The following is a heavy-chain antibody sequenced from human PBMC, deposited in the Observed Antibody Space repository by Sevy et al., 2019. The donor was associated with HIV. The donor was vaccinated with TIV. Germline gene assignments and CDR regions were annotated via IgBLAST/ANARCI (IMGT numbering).Heavy chain of an antibody. CDR2: IYSDATT. J-gene: IGHJ4*02. D-gene: IGHD5-18*01. Sequence: GGSLRLSCAASRFTVNNNYMTWVRQAPGKGLEGISIIYSDATTYHADSVKDRFNISIDISKNMLYLQMNNLRVEDTAVYYCARGKTGYGYALSYWGQGTLVTVSS. CDR3: ARGKTGYGYALSY. CDR1: RFTVNNNY. V-gene: IGHV3-66*01.